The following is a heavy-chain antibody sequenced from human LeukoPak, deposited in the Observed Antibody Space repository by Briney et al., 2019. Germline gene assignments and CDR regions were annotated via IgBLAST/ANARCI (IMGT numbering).Heavy chain of an antibody. J-gene: IGHJ4*02. D-gene: IGHD2-21*02. V-gene: IGHV3-23*01. Sequence: GGSLRLSCAASGFTFSSYAMSWVRQAPGKGLEWVSAISGSGGSTYHADSVKGRFTISRDNSKNTLYLQMNSLRAEDTAVYYCAVDLAYCGGDRPGNYWGQGTLVTVSS. CDR3: AVDLAYCGGDRPGNY. CDR2: ISGSGGST. CDR1: GFTFSSYA.